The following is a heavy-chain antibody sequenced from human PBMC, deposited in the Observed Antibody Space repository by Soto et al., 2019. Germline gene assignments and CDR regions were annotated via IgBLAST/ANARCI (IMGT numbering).Heavy chain of an antibody. CDR1: GFTFSSYA. CDR2: ISYDGSNK. CDR3: ARPRGGATAFDY. D-gene: IGHD3-16*01. J-gene: IGHJ4*02. Sequence: RRLSCAASGFTFSSYAMHWVRQAPGKGLEWVAVISYDGSNKYYADSVKGRFTISRDNSKNTLYLQMNSLRAEDTAVYYCARPRGGATAFDYWGQGTLVTVSS. V-gene: IGHV3-30-3*01.